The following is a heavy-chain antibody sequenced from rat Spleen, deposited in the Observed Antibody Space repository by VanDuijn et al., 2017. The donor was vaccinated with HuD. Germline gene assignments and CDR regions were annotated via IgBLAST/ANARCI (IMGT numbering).Heavy chain of an antibody. J-gene: IGHJ4*01. Sequence: QVQLKESGPGLVQPSQTLSLTCTVSGFSLTSYSVHWVRQPTGKGLEWMGLIWTGGSTDYNSALNSRLSISRDTSKSQVFLRMNTLQTEDTAIYFCTSYGDAWGQGASVTVSS. D-gene: IGHD1-3*01. CDR2: IWTGGST. CDR1: GFSLTSYS. CDR3: TSYGDA. V-gene: IGHV2-30*01.